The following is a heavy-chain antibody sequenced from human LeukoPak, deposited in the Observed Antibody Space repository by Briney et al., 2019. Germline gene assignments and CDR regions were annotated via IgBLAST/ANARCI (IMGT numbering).Heavy chain of an antibody. V-gene: IGHV3-48*03. J-gene: IGHJ1*01. CDR2: ISSSGTTI. CDR1: GFTFSSYE. CDR3: ARVYAMAPS. D-gene: IGHD2/OR15-2a*01. Sequence: PGGSLRLSCAASGFTFSSYEMNWVRQAPGKGLEWVSYISSSGTTIYYADSVKGRFTVSRDNAKNSLYLQMSSLRAEDTAVYYCARVYAMAPSWGQGTLVTVSS.